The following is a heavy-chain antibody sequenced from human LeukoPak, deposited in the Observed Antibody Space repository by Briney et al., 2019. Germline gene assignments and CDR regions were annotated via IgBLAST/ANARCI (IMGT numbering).Heavy chain of an antibody. CDR3: ARDTSRGFSGFCDY. D-gene: IGHD3-3*01. CDR2: ISSNGGST. Sequence: GGSLRLSCAASGFTFSSYAMHWVRQAPGKGLEYVSAISSNGGSTYSANSVKGRFTISRDNSKNTLYLQMGSLRAEDMAVYYCARDTSRGFSGFCDYWGQGTLVTVSS. J-gene: IGHJ4*02. CDR1: GFTFSSYA. V-gene: IGHV3-64*01.